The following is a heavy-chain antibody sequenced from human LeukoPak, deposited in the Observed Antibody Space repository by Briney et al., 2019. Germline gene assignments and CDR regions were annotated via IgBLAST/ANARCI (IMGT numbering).Heavy chain of an antibody. CDR3: ARWSGYDSDAFDI. J-gene: IGHJ3*02. CDR2: ISFSSGTR. V-gene: IGHV3-48*01. CDR1: GFTFSSYS. D-gene: IGHD5-12*01. Sequence: GGSLRLSCAASGFTFSSYSMNWVRQAPGKGLEWLSYISFSSGTRYYADSVKGRFTISRDNAKNSLNLQMNSLRAEDTAVYYCARWSGYDSDAFDIWGQGTMVTVSS.